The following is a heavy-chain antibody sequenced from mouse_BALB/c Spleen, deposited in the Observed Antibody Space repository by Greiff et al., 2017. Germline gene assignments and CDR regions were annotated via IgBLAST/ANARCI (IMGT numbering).Heavy chain of an antibody. CDR3: ARLFLTGTWGGFAY. CDR1: GFAFSSYD. D-gene: IGHD4-1*01. J-gene: IGHJ3*01. CDR2: ISSGGGST. V-gene: IGHV5-12-1*01. Sequence: DVQLVESGGGLVKPGGSLKLSCAASGFAFSSYDMSWVRQTPEKRLEWVAYISSGGGSTYYPDTVKGRFTISRDNAKNTLYLQMSSLKSEDTAMYYCARLFLTGTWGGFAYWGQGTLVTVSA.